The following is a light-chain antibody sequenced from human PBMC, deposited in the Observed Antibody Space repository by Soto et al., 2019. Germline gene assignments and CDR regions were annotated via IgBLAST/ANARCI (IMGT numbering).Light chain of an antibody. Sequence: DIQMTQSPSSLSASVGDRVTITCRASQSISSYLNRYQQKPGKAPKLLSYAAASLQSGVPSRFSGSGSGTDFTVTISSLQPEDFATYYCQQRYSTRVVTFGGGTKVELK. CDR3: QQRYSTRVVT. CDR1: QSISSY. V-gene: IGKV1-39*01. CDR2: AAA. J-gene: IGKJ4*02.